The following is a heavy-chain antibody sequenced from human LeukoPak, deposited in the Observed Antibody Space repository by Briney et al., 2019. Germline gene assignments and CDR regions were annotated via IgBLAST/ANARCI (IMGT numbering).Heavy chain of an antibody. CDR1: GFTFSDYN. V-gene: IGHV3-11*01. Sequence: GGSLRLSCAASGFTFSDYNMNWIRQAPGKGLEWVSYISSSGRTKFYADSVKGRFTISWDNANNSLYLQMNSLRAEDTAVYYCARDLSYFDYWGQGTLVTVSS. D-gene: IGHD2/OR15-2a*01. CDR3: ARDLSYFDY. CDR2: ISSSGRTK. J-gene: IGHJ4*02.